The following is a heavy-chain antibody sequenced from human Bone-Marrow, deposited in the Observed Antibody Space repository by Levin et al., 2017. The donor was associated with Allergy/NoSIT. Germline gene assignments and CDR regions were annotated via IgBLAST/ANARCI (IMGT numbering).Heavy chain of an antibody. V-gene: IGHV4-61*01. CDR2: INYSGSI. Sequence: KSSETLSLTCSVSGDSVSSGNYYWSWIRQPPGKGLEWIGSINYSGSINYNPSLKSRVTMSIDTSENQFSLQLTSVTAADTAMYYCARVVDNWNVYYFDYWGQGTLLTVSS. D-gene: IGHD1-20*01. J-gene: IGHJ4*02. CDR1: GDSVSSGNYY. CDR3: ARVVDNWNVYYFDY.